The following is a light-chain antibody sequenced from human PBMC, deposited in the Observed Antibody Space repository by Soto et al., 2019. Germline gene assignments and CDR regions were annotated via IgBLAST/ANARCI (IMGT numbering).Light chain of an antibody. CDR3: QQYYTSPIT. Sequence: EIVLTQSPGTLSLSPGERATLSCRASQSITSNSLAWYQQKPGQAPRLLIYGSSSRATGIPDRFSGSGSGTDFTLTISRLEPEDFAVYYCQQYYTSPITFGQGTRLEIK. V-gene: IGKV3-20*01. CDR2: GSS. CDR1: QSITSNS. J-gene: IGKJ5*01.